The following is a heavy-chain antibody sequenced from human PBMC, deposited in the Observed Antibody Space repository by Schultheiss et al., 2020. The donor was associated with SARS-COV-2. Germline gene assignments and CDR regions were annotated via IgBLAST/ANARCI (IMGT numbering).Heavy chain of an antibody. Sequence: SQTLSLTCAVYGGSFSGYYWSWIRQPPGKGLEWIGYIYYSGSTYYNPSLKSRVTISVDTSKNQFSLKLSSVTAADTAVYYCARRRIDTGDLFTSWFDPWGQGTLVTVPS. CDR1: GGSFSGYY. CDR3: ARRRIDTGDLFTSWFDP. CDR2: IYYSGST. D-gene: IGHD7-27*01. J-gene: IGHJ5*02. V-gene: IGHV4-59*08.